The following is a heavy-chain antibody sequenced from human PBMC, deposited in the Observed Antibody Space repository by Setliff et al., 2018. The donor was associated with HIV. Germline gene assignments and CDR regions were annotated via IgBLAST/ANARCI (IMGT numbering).Heavy chain of an antibody. CDR2: ISSSGSTI. CDR1: GFTFSSYE. V-gene: IGHV3-48*03. Sequence: LRLSCAASGFTFSSYEMNWVRQAPGKGLEWVSDISSSGSTIYYADSVKGRFTISRDNAKNSLYLQMNSLRAEDTAVYYCARVFLEWLLYRPDYVMDVWGQGTTVTVSS. J-gene: IGHJ6*02. D-gene: IGHD3-3*01. CDR3: ARVFLEWLLYRPDYVMDV.